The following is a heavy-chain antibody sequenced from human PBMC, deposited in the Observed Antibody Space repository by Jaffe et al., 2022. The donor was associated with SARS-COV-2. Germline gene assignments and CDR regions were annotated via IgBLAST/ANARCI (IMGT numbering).Heavy chain of an antibody. V-gene: IGHV1-46*01. CDR1: GYTSSRYY. D-gene: IGHD3-22*01. CDR2: INPTGGST. J-gene: IGHJ4*02. Sequence: QVQLVQSGAEMKKPGASVKVSCKASGYTSSRYYVHWVRQAPGQGLEWMGIINPTGGSTAYAQKFQGRLTMTRDTSTTTVYMELTSLRSEDTAIYFCARGPYFSDGSGSKGYYFEYWGQGTLVTVSS. CDR3: ARGPYFSDGSGSKGYYFEY.